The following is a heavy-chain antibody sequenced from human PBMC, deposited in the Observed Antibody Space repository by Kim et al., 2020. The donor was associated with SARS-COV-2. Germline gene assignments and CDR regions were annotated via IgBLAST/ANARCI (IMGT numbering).Heavy chain of an antibody. CDR2: T. J-gene: IGHJ4*02. D-gene: IGHD4-17*01. Sequence: TNYNPSLKSRVTISVDTSKNQFSLKLSSVTAADTAVYYCASSTTVTKFDYWGQGTLVTVSS. V-gene: IGHV4-59*01. CDR3: ASSTTVTKFDY.